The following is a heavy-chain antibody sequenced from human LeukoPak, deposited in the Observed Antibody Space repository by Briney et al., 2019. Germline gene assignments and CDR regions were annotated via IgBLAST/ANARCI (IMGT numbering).Heavy chain of an antibody. CDR2: ISSSGSTI. CDR1: GFTFSDYY. V-gene: IGHV3-11*01. CDR3: ARAYTYYYDSSGYYGY. D-gene: IGHD3-22*01. Sequence: PGGSLRLSCAASGFTFSDYYMSWIRQAPGKGLEWVSYISSSGSTIYYADSVKGRFTISRDNAKNSLYLQMNSLIAEDTAVYYCARAYTYYYDSSGYYGYWGQGTLVTVSS. J-gene: IGHJ4*02.